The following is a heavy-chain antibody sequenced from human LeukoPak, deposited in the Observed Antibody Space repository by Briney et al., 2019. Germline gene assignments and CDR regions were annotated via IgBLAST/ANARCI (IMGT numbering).Heavy chain of an antibody. V-gene: IGHV4-4*07. J-gene: IGHJ3*02. CDR1: GGSISSYY. CDR2: IYTSGST. CDR3: ARDVRDYVWGSYGAFDI. D-gene: IGHD3-16*01. Sequence: SETLSLTCTVSGGSISSYYWSWIRQPAGKGLEWIGRIYTSGSTNYNPSLKSRVTMSVDTSKNQFSLKLSSVTAADTAVYYCARDVRDYVWGSYGAFDIWGQGTMVTVSS.